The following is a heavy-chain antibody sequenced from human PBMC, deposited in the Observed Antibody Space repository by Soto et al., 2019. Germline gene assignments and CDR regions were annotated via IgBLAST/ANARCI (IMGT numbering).Heavy chain of an antibody. J-gene: IGHJ5*02. CDR2: IAYDGSNR. Sequence: QVQLVESGGGVVQPWRSLRLSCAASGFSISRSAMHWVRQAPGKGVEWVAVIAYDGSNRWYADSAKGRFTISRDNSKNTVYLQMSSLRGEDTAVYYCARDLQAGTDNVNWFAPWGQGTLVTVSS. V-gene: IGHV3-30*04. CDR1: GFSISRSA. D-gene: IGHD1-1*01. CDR3: ARDLQAGTDNVNWFAP.